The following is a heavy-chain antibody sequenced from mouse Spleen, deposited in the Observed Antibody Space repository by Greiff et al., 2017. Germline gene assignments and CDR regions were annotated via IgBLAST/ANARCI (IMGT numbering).Heavy chain of an antibody. Sequence: VQLQQSGAELAKPGASVKLSCKASGYTFTSYWMHWVKQRPGQGLEWIGYINPSSGYTKYNQKFKDKATLTADKSSSTAYMQLSSLTYGDSAVYYCAKSPYDYDEGYYFDYWGQGTTLTVSS. J-gene: IGHJ2*01. V-gene: IGHV1-7*01. CDR2: INPSSGYT. CDR3: AKSPYDYDEGYYFDY. CDR1: GYTFTSYW. D-gene: IGHD2-4*01.